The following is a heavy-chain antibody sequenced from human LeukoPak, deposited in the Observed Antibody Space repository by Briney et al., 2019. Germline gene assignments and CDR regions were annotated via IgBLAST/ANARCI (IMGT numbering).Heavy chain of an antibody. D-gene: IGHD3-10*01. CDR1: GGSISSYY. CDR3: ARDRGDLHYFDY. CDR2: IYYSGST. Sequence: SETLSLTCTVSGGSISSYYWSWIRQPPGKGLEWIGYIYYSGSTNYNPSLKSRVTISVDTSKNQFSLKLSSVIAADTAVYYCARDRGDLHYFDYWGQGTLVTVSS. J-gene: IGHJ4*02. V-gene: IGHV4-59*01.